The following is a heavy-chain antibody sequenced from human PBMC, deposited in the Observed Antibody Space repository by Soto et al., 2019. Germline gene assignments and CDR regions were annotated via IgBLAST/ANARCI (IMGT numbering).Heavy chain of an antibody. CDR3: ARQPGVGYSSSWNYYYYYGMDV. J-gene: IGHJ6*02. CDR2: IYHSGNS. V-gene: IGHV4-4*02. CDR1: GGSISSSNW. Sequence: SETLSLTCAVSGGSISSSNWWRWVRQPPGRGLEWIGEIYHSGNSNYNPSLKSRVTLSVDKSKNQFSLNLTSVTAADTAVYYCARQPGVGYSSSWNYYYYYGMDVWGQGTTVTVSS. D-gene: IGHD6-13*01.